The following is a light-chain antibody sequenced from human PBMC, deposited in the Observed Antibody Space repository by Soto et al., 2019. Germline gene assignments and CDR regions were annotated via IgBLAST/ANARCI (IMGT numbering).Light chain of an antibody. CDR3: HQYGSSPYT. CDR1: QSVSSSY. Sequence: EMVLTQSPGTLSLSPGERATLSSRASQSVSSSYLAWYQQKPGQAPRLLIYGASSRATGIPDRFSGSGSGTDLTLTISRLEPEDFAVYYCHQYGSSPYTFGQGTKLEIK. V-gene: IGKV3-20*01. J-gene: IGKJ2*01. CDR2: GAS.